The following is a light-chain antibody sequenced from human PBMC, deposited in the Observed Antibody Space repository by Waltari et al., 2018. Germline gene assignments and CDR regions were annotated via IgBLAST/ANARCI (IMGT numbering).Light chain of an antibody. CDR2: STN. CDR3: VLYMGSGIWV. V-gene: IGLV8-61*01. Sequence: QTVVTEEPSFSVSPGGTVTLTCGLNSGSVPTSYYHSWYQQTPGQAPRTLIYSTNTRSSGVPDRFSGSILGNKAALTITGAQADDESDYYCVLYMGSGIWVFGGGTKLTVL. CDR1: SGSVPTSYY. J-gene: IGLJ3*02.